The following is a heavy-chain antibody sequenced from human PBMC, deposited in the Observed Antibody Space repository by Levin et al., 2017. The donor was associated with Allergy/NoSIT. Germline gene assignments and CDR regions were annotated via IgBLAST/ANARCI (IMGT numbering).Heavy chain of an antibody. Sequence: SSETLSLTCTVSGGSISNSYSYYWGWIRQPPGKGLEWIGNIYYSGSTYYNPSLKSRVTISVDTSKHQFSLKVNSVTAADTAVYYCARDEMVHEIQYYYGLDVWGQGTTVIVSS. CDR2: IYYSGST. D-gene: IGHD2-8*01. CDR1: GGSISNSYSYY. V-gene: IGHV4-39*07. J-gene: IGHJ6*02. CDR3: ARDEMVHEIQYYYGLDV.